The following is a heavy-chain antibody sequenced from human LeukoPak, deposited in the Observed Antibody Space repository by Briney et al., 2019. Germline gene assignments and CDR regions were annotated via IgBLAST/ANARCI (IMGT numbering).Heavy chain of an antibody. D-gene: IGHD5-24*01. Sequence: SETLSLTCTVSGYSISSGYYWGWIRQPPGKGLEWIGSIYHSGSSYYNPPLKNRATISVDTSKNQFSLQLSSVTAADTAVYYCARSRDGYNYGLIDYWGQGTLVTVSS. CDR2: IYHSGSS. CDR3: ARSRDGYNYGLIDY. V-gene: IGHV4-38-2*02. CDR1: GYSISSGYY. J-gene: IGHJ4*02.